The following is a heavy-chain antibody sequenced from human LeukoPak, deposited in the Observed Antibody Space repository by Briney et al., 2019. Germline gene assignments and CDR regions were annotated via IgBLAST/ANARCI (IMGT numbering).Heavy chain of an antibody. D-gene: IGHD1-26*01. J-gene: IGHJ4*02. Sequence: SETLSLTCAVYGGSFNDYYWIWIRQPPGKGLEWIGYIYYSGSTDYNPSLKSRVTISVDTSKNQFSLKVSSVAAADTAVYYCARDGGSGGSYWGYFDYWGPGTLVTASS. CDR1: GGSFNDYY. CDR2: IYYSGST. V-gene: IGHV4-59*01. CDR3: ARDGGSGGSYWGYFDY.